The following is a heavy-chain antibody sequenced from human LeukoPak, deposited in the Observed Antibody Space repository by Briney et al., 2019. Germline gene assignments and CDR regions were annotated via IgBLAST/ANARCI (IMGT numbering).Heavy chain of an antibody. CDR2: INHSGST. CDR1: GGSFSGYY. J-gene: IGHJ4*02. Sequence: SETLSLTCAVYGGSFSGYYWSWIRQPPGKGLEWTAEINHSGSTNYNPSLKSRVTISVDTSKNQFSLKLSSVTAADTAVYYCARARVWFGECLDYWGQGTLVTVSS. V-gene: IGHV4-34*01. CDR3: ARARVWFGECLDY. D-gene: IGHD3-10*01.